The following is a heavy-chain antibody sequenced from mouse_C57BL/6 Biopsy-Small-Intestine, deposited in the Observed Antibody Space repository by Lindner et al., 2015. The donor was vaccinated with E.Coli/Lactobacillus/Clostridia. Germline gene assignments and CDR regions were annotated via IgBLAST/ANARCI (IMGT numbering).Heavy chain of an antibody. D-gene: IGHD2-10*01. Sequence: VQLQESGPELVKPGASVKISCKASGYSFTGYYMNWVKQSPEKRLEWIGEINPISGGTAYNRKFKAKATLTVDKSSSTAYMQLRSLTSEDSAVYYCARSYYDNLDYWGQGTTLTVSS. CDR1: GYSFTGYY. V-gene: IGHV1-42*01. CDR3: ARSYYDNLDY. CDR2: INPISGGT. J-gene: IGHJ2*01.